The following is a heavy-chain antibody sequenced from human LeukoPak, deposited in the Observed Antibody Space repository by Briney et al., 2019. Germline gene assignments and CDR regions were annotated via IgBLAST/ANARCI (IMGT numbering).Heavy chain of an antibody. V-gene: IGHV3-33*01. J-gene: IGHJ6*02. Sequence: GGSLRLSCAASGFTFSSYGMHWVRQAPGKGLEWVAVIWYDGSNKYYADSVKGRFTISRDNSKNTLYLQMNSLRAEDTAVNYCARDALGMDVWGQGTTVTVSS. CDR2: IWYDGSNK. CDR3: ARDALGMDV. CDR1: GFTFSSYG.